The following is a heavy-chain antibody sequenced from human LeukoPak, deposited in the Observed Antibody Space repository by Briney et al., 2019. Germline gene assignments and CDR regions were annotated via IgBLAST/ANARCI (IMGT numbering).Heavy chain of an antibody. Sequence: SVKVSCKTSRYAFTYRYLHWVRQAPGQALEWMGWITPFNGDTNYTQKFQDRLTITTDRSMTTAYMELNSLKSEDTAMYYCVGETPTYDAFEIWGQGTMVTVSS. J-gene: IGHJ3*02. V-gene: IGHV1-45*02. CDR1: RYAFTYRY. CDR3: VGETPTYDAFEI. D-gene: IGHD3-10*01. CDR2: ITPFNGDT.